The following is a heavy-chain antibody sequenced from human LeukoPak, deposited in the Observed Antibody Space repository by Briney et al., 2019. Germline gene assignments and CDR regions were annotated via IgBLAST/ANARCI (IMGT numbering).Heavy chain of an antibody. V-gene: IGHV4-30-4*01. CDR1: GDSINSGDYY. D-gene: IGHD3-10*01. Sequence: SETLSLTCTVSGDSINSGDYYWTWIRQPPGKGLEWIGYMLFSGTTYYNPSLKSRVAISVDTSKNQFSLKLNSMTAADSAVYYCARGFSLWSPFDYWGQGTLVTVSS. CDR3: ARGFSLWSPFDY. CDR2: MLFSGTT. J-gene: IGHJ4*02.